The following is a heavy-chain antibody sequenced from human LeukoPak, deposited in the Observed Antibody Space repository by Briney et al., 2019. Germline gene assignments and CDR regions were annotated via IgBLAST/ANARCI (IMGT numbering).Heavy chain of an antibody. CDR2: INPNSGGT. V-gene: IGHV1-2*02. D-gene: IGHD2-21*02. CDR1: GYTFTGYY. Sequence: AASVKVSCKASGYTFTGYYMHWVRQAPGQGLEWMGWINPNSGGTNYAQKFQGRVTMTRDTSISTAYMELSRLRSDDTAVYYCARASEEHIVVVTAIPGNDAFDIWGQGTMVTVSS. J-gene: IGHJ3*02. CDR3: ARASEEHIVVVTAIPGNDAFDI.